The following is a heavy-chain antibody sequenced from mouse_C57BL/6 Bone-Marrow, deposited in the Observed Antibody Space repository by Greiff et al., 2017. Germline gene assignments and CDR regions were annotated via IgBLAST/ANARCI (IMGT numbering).Heavy chain of an antibody. CDR1: GYAFTNYL. CDR3: ARDYRGYFDY. J-gene: IGHJ2*01. V-gene: IGHV1-54*01. CDR2: INPGSGGT. D-gene: IGHD2-14*01. Sequence: QVQLQQSGAELVRPGTSVKVSCKASGYAFTNYLIEWVKQRPGQGLEWIGVINPGSGGTNYNEKFKGKATLTADKSSSTAYMQLSSLTSEDSVVYFCARDYRGYFDYWGQGTTLTVSS.